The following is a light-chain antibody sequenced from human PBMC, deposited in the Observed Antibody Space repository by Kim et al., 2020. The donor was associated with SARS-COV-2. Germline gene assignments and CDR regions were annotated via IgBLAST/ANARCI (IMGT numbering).Light chain of an antibody. J-gene: IGKJ2*01. CDR2: ETS. V-gene: IGKV1-5*03. CDR1: QSVSHW. Sequence: LSTSVGDRVTITCRASQSVSHWLAWYQQKPGKAPKVLIYETSKLKSGVPSRFSGSGFGTEFTLTISSLQPDDFATYDCQQYNTWYTFGQGTKLEI. CDR3: QQYNTWYT.